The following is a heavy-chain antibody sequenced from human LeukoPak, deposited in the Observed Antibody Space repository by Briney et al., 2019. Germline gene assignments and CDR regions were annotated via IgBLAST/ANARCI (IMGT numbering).Heavy chain of an antibody. V-gene: IGHV3-23*01. CDR1: GFTFSTFA. CDR3: AKAPTPVVAATLFHH. D-gene: IGHD2-15*01. J-gene: IGHJ1*01. Sequence: PGGSLRLSCAASGFTFSTFAMIWVRQPPGKGLEWVSSIFPSGGEIHYADSVRGRFTISRDNSKSTLSLQMNSLRAEDTAIYYCAKAPTPVVAATLFHHWGQGTLVTVS. CDR2: IFPSGGEI.